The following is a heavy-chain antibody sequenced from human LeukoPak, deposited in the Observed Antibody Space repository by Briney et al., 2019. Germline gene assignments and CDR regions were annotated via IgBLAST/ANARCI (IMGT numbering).Heavy chain of an antibody. J-gene: IGHJ4*02. V-gene: IGHV4-39*07. D-gene: IGHD1-14*01. Sequence: SETLSLTCTVSGGSISSSGYYWGWIRQPPGKGLEWIGSIYYSGSAYYNPSLKSRVSISVDTSKNQFSLKLRSVTAADTAVYYCARHRKASDYWGQGTLVTVSS. CDR3: ARHRKASDY. CDR1: GGSISSSGYY. CDR2: IYYSGSA.